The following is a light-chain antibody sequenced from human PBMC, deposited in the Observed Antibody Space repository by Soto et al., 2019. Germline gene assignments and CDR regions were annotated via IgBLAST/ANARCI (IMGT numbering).Light chain of an antibody. CDR3: VSFTSSTTYV. CDR1: SSDVGGYNH. V-gene: IGLV2-14*03. Sequence: QSVLTQPPSASGSPGQSVTISCTGTSSDVGGYNHVSWYQLHPGKAPKVIIYDVATRPSGVSNRFSGSKSGSTASLIISMLQNQDEADYYCVSFTSSTTYVFGSGTKLTVL. CDR2: DVA. J-gene: IGLJ1*01.